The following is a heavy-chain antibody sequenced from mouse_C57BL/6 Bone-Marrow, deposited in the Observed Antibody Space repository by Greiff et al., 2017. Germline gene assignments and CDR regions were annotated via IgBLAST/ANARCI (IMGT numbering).Heavy chain of an antibody. CDR3: ARAGPLGRSFDY. CDR2: IYPTSGRT. V-gene: IGHV1-55*01. D-gene: IGHD4-1*01. CDR1: GYTFTSYW. Sequence: QVQLQQPGAELVKPGASVKMSCKASGYTFTSYWITWVQQRPGQGLEWIGDIYPTSGRTNYNEKFKSKAILTVDTSSNTAYMQLSSLTSEDSAAFYCARAGPLGRSFDYWGQGTTLTVSS. J-gene: IGHJ2*01.